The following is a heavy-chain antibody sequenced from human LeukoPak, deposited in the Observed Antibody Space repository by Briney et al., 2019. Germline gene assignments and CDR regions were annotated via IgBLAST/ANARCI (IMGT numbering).Heavy chain of an antibody. CDR2: IYYSGST. D-gene: IGHD3-10*01. CDR3: ARGLLWFGELFKGGYYFDY. J-gene: IGHJ4*02. V-gene: IGHV4-38-2*01. CDR1: GFTFDDYG. Sequence: PGGSLRLSCAASGFTFDDYGMSWVRQAPGKGLEWIGSIYYSGSTYYNPSLKSRVTISVDTSKNQFSLKLSSVTAADTAVYYCARGLLWFGELFKGGYYFDYWGQGTLVTVST.